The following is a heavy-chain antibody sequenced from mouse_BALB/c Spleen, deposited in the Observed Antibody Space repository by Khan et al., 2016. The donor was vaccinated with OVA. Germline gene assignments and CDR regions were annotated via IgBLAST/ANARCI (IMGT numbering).Heavy chain of an antibody. CDR2: ITYSGST. V-gene: IGHV3-2*02. CDR1: GYSITSDYA. CDR3: ARRSV. J-gene: IGHJ1*01. Sequence: EVQLQESGPGLVKPSQSLSLTCTVTGYSITSDYAWNWIRQFPGNKLEWMGYITYSGSTRYNPSLNSRISITRATSKNQFFLQLNSVTTEDTATYFCARRSVWGAGTTVTVSS.